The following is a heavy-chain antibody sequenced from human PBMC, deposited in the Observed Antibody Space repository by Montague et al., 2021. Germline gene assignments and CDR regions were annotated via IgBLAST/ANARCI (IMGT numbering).Heavy chain of an antibody. V-gene: IGHV3-11*06. Sequence: SLRLSCAASGFTFNNYFMSWFRQAPGKGLEWVSYIGTSSSSTRYADSVKGRFTISRDNAMNSLYLQMTAVRGEDTAVYYCARVGLTVAAGMIDYWGQGTLVTVSS. CDR3: ARVGLTVAAGMIDY. CDR1: GFTFNNYF. J-gene: IGHJ4*02. CDR2: IGTSSSST. D-gene: IGHD6-13*01.